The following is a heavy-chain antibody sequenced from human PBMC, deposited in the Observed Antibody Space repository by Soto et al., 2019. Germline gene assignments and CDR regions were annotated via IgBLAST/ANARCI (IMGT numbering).Heavy chain of an antibody. CDR2: IRGSSRYT. Sequence: PGGSLTLSCAASGFNFSDHYMNWIRLAPGKGLEWVSYIRGSSRYTNFADSVKGRFTISRDNAKNSLYLQMNSLMAEDTSVYYCARHTSGWHYYDYWGQGTLVTVSS. CDR3: ARHTSGWHYYDY. V-gene: IGHV3-11*06. CDR1: GFNFSDHY. J-gene: IGHJ4*02. D-gene: IGHD6-25*01.